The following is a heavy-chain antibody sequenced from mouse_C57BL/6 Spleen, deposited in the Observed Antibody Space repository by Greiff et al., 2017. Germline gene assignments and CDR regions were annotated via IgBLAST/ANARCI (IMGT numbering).Heavy chain of an antibody. CDR1: GFTFSSYG. D-gene: IGHD2-4*01. V-gene: IGHV5-6*01. CDR3: ARPDDYDGFAY. Sequence: EVMLVESGGDLVKPGGSLKLSCAASGFTFSSYGMSWVRQTPDKRLEWVATISSGGSYTYYPDSVKGRFTISRDNAKNTLYLQMSSLKSEDTAMYYCARPDDYDGFAYWGQGTLVTVSA. J-gene: IGHJ3*01. CDR2: ISSGGSYT.